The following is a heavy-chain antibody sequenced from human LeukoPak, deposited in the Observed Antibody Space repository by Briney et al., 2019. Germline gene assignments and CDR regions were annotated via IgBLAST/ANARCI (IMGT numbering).Heavy chain of an antibody. CDR3: ARSGYSSSWVDY. V-gene: IGHV3-30*03. J-gene: IGHJ4*02. CDR1: GFTFSSYG. CDR2: ISYDGSNK. D-gene: IGHD6-13*01. Sequence: GRSLRLSCAASGFTFSSYGMHWVRQAPGKGLEWVAVISYDGSNKYYADSVKGRFTISRDNSKNTLYLQMNSLRAEDTAVYYCARSGYSSSWVDYWGQGTLVTVSS.